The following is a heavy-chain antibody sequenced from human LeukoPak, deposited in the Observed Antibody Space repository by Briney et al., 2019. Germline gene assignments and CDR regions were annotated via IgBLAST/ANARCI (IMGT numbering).Heavy chain of an antibody. CDR2: VHYRGST. CDR3: ARTSDTSGSYSGGHI. V-gene: IGHV4-59*01. D-gene: IGHD6-19*01. J-gene: IGHJ3*02. Sequence: SETLSLTCTVSGGSINNYFRSWIRQPPGKGLEWIGYVHYRGSTKYNPSLKSRVTISVDTSKNQFSLRLTSVTGADTAKYYCARTSDTSGSYSGGHIWGQGTLVTVSA. CDR1: GGSINNYF.